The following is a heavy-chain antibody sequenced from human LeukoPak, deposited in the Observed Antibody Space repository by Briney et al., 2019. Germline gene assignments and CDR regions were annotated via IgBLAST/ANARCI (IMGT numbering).Heavy chain of an antibody. D-gene: IGHD5-18*01. CDR1: GGSFSGYY. J-gene: IGHJ5*02. V-gene: IGHV4-34*01. CDR3: ARGRGYSYGYCWLDP. Sequence: SETLSLTCAVYGGSFSGYYWGWIRQPPGKGLEWIGEINHSGSANYNPSLKSRVTISVDTSKNQFSLKLSSVTAADTAVYYCARGRGYSYGYCWLDPWGQGTLVTVSS. CDR2: INHSGSA.